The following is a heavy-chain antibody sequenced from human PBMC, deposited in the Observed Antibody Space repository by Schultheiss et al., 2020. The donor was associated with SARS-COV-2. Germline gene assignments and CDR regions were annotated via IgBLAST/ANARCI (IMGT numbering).Heavy chain of an antibody. Sequence: GGSLRLSCAASGFTFSNYAIHWVRQAPGKGLEWVALISYDGSNKYYADSVKGRFTISRDNSKNSLYLQMNSLRAEDTAVYYCARDLKAGITDDYYYYYYGMDVWGQGTTVTVSS. CDR3: ARDLKAGITDDYYYYYYGMDV. CDR1: GFTFSNYA. CDR2: ISYDGSNK. J-gene: IGHJ6*02. D-gene: IGHD3-3*01. V-gene: IGHV3-30*07.